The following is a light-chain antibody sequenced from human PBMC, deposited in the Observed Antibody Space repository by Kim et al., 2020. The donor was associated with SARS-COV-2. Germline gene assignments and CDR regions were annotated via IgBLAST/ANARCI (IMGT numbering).Light chain of an antibody. CDR2: GAS. Sequence: EIVLTQSPGTLSLSPGERATLSCRASQSIDRSFVAWFQQKPAQAPRLIIYGASNRAKDIPDRFSGSGSGTDFTLTISRVEPEDLAMYFCQHYGTSPTWTFGQGTRVEIK. J-gene: IGKJ1*01. CDR3: QHYGTSPTWT. V-gene: IGKV3-20*01. CDR1: QSIDRSF.